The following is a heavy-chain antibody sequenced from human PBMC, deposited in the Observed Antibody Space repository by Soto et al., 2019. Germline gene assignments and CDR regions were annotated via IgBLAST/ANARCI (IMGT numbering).Heavy chain of an antibody. Sequence: EVQLVESGGGLVQPGGSLRLSCAASGFTVSSNYMSWVRQAPGKGLEWVSVIYSGGSTYYADSVKGRFTISRDNSKNTLYLQMNSLRAEDTAVYYCARTRLSIVGATFDYWGQGTLVTVSS. V-gene: IGHV3-66*01. D-gene: IGHD1-26*01. J-gene: IGHJ4*02. CDR2: IYSGGST. CDR1: GFTVSSNY. CDR3: ARTRLSIVGATFDY.